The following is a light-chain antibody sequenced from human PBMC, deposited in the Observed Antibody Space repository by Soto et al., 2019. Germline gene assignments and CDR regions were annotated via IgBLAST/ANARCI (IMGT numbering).Light chain of an antibody. CDR3: HQYGNSPQT. CDR2: NKF. J-gene: IGKJ1*01. V-gene: IGKV3-20*01. Sequence: IVLTQSPGTLSLSPGERATLSCRASEIVSSGFVAWYQQKPGQAPRLLIYNKFSRAPGIPDRFSGSGSGTDFTLTINRLEPEDFADYYCHQYGNSPQTFGQGTKVEIK. CDR1: EIVSSGF.